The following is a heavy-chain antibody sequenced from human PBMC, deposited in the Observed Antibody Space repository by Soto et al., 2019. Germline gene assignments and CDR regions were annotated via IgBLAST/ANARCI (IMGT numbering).Heavy chain of an antibody. Sequence: QVQLVQSGAEVRMPGSSVKVSCKASGGTFSTYPINWVRQAPGQGLEWMGGIIPLFGTTNYAQKFKGRVTITADESTSTAYMELSSLRAEDAAVYYCARFATHGSSWYFWFDPWGQGTLVTVSS. CDR1: GGTFSTYP. V-gene: IGHV1-69*01. J-gene: IGHJ5*02. CDR2: IIPLFGTT. D-gene: IGHD6-13*01. CDR3: ARFATHGSSWYFWFDP.